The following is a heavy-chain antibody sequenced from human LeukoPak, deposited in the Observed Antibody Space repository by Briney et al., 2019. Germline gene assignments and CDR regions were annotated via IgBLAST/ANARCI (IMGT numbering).Heavy chain of an antibody. CDR2: IFPDDSDT. J-gene: IGHJ5*02. D-gene: IGHD3-10*01. V-gene: IGHV5-51*01. Sequence: GESLKISCKASGYSFTTYWIGWVRQLPGEGLEWMGVIFPDDSDTRYSPSFQGQVTISADKSISTAYLQWTSLKASDTAMYYCARQREGSGTINWLDPWGRGTLVTVSS. CDR3: ARQREGSGTINWLDP. CDR1: GYSFTTYW.